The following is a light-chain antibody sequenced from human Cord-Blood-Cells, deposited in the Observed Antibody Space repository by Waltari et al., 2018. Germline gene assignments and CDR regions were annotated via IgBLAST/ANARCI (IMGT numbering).Light chain of an antibody. V-gene: IGLV2-14*03. CDR2: DVS. Sequence: QSAQTQPASVSGSPGQSITMSCTGTSSDVGGYNYVSWYQQHPGKAPKLMIYDVSNRPSGVSNRFSGSKSGNTASLTISGLQAEDEADYYCSSYTSSSTLVFGGGTKLTVL. CDR1: SSDVGGYNY. J-gene: IGLJ3*02. CDR3: SSYTSSSTLV.